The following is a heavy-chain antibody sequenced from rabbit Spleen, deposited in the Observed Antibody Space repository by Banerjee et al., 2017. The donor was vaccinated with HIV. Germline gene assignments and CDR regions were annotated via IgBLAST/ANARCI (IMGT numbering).Heavy chain of an antibody. CDR3: ATYLDYDGDFNL. CDR2: IDPVFGST. D-gene: IGHD2-1*01. CDR1: RFDFNSGG. V-gene: IGHV1S47*01. Sequence: EESGGGLVQPGGSLTLSCKASRFDFNSGGVSWVRQAPGKGPEWIGYIDPVFGSTYSAAWVNGRFPISSHNAQNTLYLQLNSLTASDTATYFCATYLDYDGDFNLWGPGALVTVS. J-gene: IGHJ4*01.